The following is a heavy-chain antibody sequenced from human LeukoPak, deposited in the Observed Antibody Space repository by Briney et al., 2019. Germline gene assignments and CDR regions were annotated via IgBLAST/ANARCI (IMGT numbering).Heavy chain of an antibody. CDR3: AKSRDSSGYYLSYFHY. CDR1: GFTFNNYA. J-gene: IGHJ4*02. D-gene: IGHD3-22*01. CDR2: ITGSGGST. Sequence: PGGSLRLSCAASGFTFNNYAMSWVRQAPGKGLEWVSTITGSGGSTYYADSVKGRFTISRDNSNNTLYLQMNSLRAEDTAVYYCAKSRDSSGYYLSYFHYWGQGTLVTVSS. V-gene: IGHV3-23*01.